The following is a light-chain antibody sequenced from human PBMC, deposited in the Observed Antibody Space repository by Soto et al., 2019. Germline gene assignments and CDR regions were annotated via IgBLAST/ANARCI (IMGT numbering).Light chain of an antibody. V-gene: IGKV3-20*01. CDR1: QSVSSSY. CDR3: QQYGSSPPFT. Sequence: EIVLTQSPGTLSLSPGERATLSCRASQSVSSSYLAWYQQKLGQAPRLLIYGASSRATGIPDRFSGSGSGTDFTLTISRLEPEDVVVYYCQQYGSSPPFTFGPGTKVDIK. CDR2: GAS. J-gene: IGKJ3*01.